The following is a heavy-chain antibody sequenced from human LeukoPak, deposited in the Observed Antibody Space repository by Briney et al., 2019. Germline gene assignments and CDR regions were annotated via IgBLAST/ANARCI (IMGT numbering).Heavy chain of an antibody. CDR1: GYTFTSYG. CDR3: ARMESLKSWLDY. D-gene: IGHD3-10*01. J-gene: IGHJ4*02. V-gene: IGHV1-18*01. CDR2: ISAYNGNT. Sequence: ASVKVSCKASGYTFTSYGISWVRQAPGQGLEWMGWISAYNGNTNYAQKLQGRVTMTTDSSTSTAYMELRSLRSDDTAVYYCARMESLKSWLDYWGQGTLVTVSS.